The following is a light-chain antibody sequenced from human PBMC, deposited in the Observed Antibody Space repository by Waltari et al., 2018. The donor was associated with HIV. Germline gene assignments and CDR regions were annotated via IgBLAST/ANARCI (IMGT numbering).Light chain of an antibody. Sequence: SFEPTQPPSVSVSPGQTARITCAGDALAQQYSYWYQQKPGQAPVVVIYKDTERPSGIPERFSGSSSGTTVTLTIRGVQAEGEADYFCQSADTSGTRVFGPGTKVTVL. CDR1: ALAQQY. V-gene: IGLV3-25*03. CDR3: QSADTSGTRV. J-gene: IGLJ1*01. CDR2: KDT.